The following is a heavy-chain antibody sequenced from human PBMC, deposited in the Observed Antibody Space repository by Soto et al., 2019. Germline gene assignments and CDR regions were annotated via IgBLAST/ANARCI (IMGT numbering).Heavy chain of an antibody. D-gene: IGHD6-19*01. V-gene: IGHV4-38-2*02. J-gene: IGHJ4*02. CDR2: IYHSGST. CDR1: GYSISSGYY. CDR3: ARDQGSSGWQIFDY. Sequence: VQLQESGPGLVKPSETLSLTCAVSGYSISSGYYWGWIRQPPGKGLEWIGSIYHSGSTYYNPSLKSRVTISVDTSKNQFSLKLSSVTAADTAVYYCARDQGSSGWQIFDYWGQGTLVTVSS.